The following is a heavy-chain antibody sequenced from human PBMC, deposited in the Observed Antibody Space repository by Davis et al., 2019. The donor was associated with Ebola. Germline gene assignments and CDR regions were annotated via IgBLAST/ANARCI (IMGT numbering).Heavy chain of an antibody. J-gene: IGHJ4*02. V-gene: IGHV1-46*03. CDR1: GYTFTNYY. CDR2: INPNDGRT. CDR3: TTPGGQDSGYDVFDI. D-gene: IGHD5-12*01. Sequence: AASVKVSCTASGYTFTNYYMHWVRQAPGQGLEWMGMINPNDGRTIYAQKFQGRVTVTRDTSTTTVYMDLSSLGSEDTALYYCTTPGGQDSGYDVFDIWGQGTLVTVSS.